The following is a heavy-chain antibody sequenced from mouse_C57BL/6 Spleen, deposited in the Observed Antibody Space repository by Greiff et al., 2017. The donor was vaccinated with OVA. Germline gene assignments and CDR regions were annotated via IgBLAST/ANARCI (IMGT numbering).Heavy chain of an antibody. J-gene: IGHJ3*01. D-gene: IGHD3-2*02. Sequence: EVKLMESGPGLVKPSQSLSLTCSVTGYSITSGYYWNWIRQFPGNKLEWMGYISYDGSNNYNPSLKNRISITRDTSKNQFFLKLNSVTTEDTATYYCARVAQATPAWFAYWGQGTLVTVSA. CDR3: ARVAQATPAWFAY. CDR2: ISYDGSN. V-gene: IGHV3-6*01. CDR1: GYSITSGYY.